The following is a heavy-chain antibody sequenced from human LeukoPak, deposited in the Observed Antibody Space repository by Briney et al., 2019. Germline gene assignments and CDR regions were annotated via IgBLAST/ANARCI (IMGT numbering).Heavy chain of an antibody. J-gene: IGHJ6*03. D-gene: IGHD3-22*01. CDR3: ARQITMIVVVIPTVYMDV. CDR1: GGSFSGYY. CDR2: INHSGST. V-gene: IGHV4-34*01. Sequence: PSETLSLTCAVYGGSFSGYYGSWIRQPPGGGLEWIGEINHSGSTSYNPSLKSRVTISVDTSKNQFSLKLSSVTAADTALYYCARQITMIVVVIPTVYMDVWGKGTTVTVSS.